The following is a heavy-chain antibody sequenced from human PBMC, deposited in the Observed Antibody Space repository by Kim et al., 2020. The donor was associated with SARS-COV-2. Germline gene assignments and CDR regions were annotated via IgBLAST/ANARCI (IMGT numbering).Heavy chain of an antibody. CDR2: ISTSGSTI. CDR3: ATSRVAGFVADNY. J-gene: IGHJ4*02. D-gene: IGHD6-19*01. CDR1: GFSFSNYE. Sequence: PGGSLRLSCAASGFSFSNYEMNWVRQAPGEGLEWVSYISTSGSTIYYANSVKGRFTISRDNAKNSLYLQMNSLRAEDSAVYYCATSRVAGFVADNYWGQGTLITVSS. V-gene: IGHV3-48*03.